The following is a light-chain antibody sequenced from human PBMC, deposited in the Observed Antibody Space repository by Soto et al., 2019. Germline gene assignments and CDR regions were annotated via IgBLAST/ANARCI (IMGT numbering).Light chain of an antibody. CDR2: DES. CDR1: QSVSSY. V-gene: IGKV3-11*01. CDR3: EQRSDWPPIT. J-gene: IGKJ5*01. Sequence: EIVLTQSPATLSLSPGERATLSCRASQSVSSYLAWYQQKPGQAPRLLIYDESNSATGIPARFSGSGSGTDFTLTISSLEPEDLAVYYGEQRSDWPPITFGQGTRLEIK.